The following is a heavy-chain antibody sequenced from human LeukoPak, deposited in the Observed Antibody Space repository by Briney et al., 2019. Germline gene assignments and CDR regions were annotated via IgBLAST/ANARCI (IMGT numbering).Heavy chain of an antibody. CDR3: ARGIVGQNNQLTFDY. J-gene: IGHJ4*02. Sequence: SETLSLTCAVYGGSFSGYYWSWIRQPPGKGLEWIGEINHSGSTNYNPSLKSRVTISVDTSKNQFSLKLSSVTAADTAVYYCARGIVGQNNQLTFDYWGQGTLVTVSS. CDR2: INHSGST. V-gene: IGHV4-34*01. D-gene: IGHD1/OR15-1a*01. CDR1: GGSFSGYY.